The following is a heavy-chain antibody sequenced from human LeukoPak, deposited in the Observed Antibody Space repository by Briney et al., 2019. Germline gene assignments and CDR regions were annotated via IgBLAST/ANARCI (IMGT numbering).Heavy chain of an antibody. Sequence: ASXKVSCKASGYTFTSYYMHWVRQAPGQGLEWMGRINPNSGGTNYAQKFQGRVTMTRDTSISTAYMELSRLRSDDTAVYYCARDSIVVGSIDYWGQGTLVTVSS. J-gene: IGHJ4*02. D-gene: IGHD3-22*01. V-gene: IGHV1-2*06. CDR2: INPNSGGT. CDR3: ARDSIVVGSIDY. CDR1: GYTFTSYY.